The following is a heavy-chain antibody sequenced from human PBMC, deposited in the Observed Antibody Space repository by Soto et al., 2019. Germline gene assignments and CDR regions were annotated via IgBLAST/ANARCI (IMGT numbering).Heavy chain of an antibody. CDR1: GFTFSSYA. D-gene: IGHD1-26*01. CDR2: ISASGGIT. V-gene: IGHV3-23*01. CDR3: ARDPRYRETY. J-gene: IGHJ4*02. Sequence: EVQLLESGGGLVQPGGSLRLSCAASGFTFSSYAMSWVRQAPGKGLEWVSGISASGGITYYADSVKGRFTISRDNSKYTLYLQMNSLRAEDTPVYYCARDPRYRETYWGQGILVTVSS.